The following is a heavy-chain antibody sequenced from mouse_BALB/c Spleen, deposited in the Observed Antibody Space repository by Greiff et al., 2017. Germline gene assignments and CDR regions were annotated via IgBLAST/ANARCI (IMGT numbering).Heavy chain of an antibody. D-gene: IGHD4-1*01. CDR1: GFTFSSYA. J-gene: IGHJ4*01. CDR2: ISSGGST. CDR3: ARDNWDYYAMDY. Sequence: EVQRVESGGGLVKPGGSLKLSCAASGFTFSSYALSWVRQTPETRLEWVASISSGGSTYYPDSVKGRFTITRDNARNIRYLQMSSLRSEDTAMYYCARDNWDYYAMDYWGQGTSVTVSS. V-gene: IGHV5-6-5*01.